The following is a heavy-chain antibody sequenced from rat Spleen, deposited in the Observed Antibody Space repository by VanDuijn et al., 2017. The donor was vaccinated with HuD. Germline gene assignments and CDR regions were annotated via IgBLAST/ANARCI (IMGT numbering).Heavy chain of an antibody. Sequence: EVQLVESGGGLVQPGRSLKLSCAASGFTFSDYSMAWVRQAPKKGPEWVATIIYDGSGTYYRDSVRGRFTISRDNAKSTLYLQISSLRSEDTATYYCARQEDYGGYSRDYFGYWGQGVVVTVSS. CDR1: GFTFSDYS. D-gene: IGHD1-11*01. V-gene: IGHV5-17*01. J-gene: IGHJ2*01. CDR2: IIYDGSGT. CDR3: ARQEDYGGYSRDYFGY.